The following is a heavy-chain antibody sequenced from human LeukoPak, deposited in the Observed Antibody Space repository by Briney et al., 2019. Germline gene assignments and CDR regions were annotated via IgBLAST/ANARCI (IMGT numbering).Heavy chain of an antibody. CDR1: GGSISSSSYY. D-gene: IGHD3-22*01. V-gene: IGHV4-61*01. CDR2: IYYSGST. J-gene: IGHJ3*02. Sequence: SETLSLTCTVSGGSISSSSYYWGWIRQPPGKGLEWIGYIYYSGSTNYNPSLKSRVTISVDTSKNQFSLKLSSVTAADTAVYYCARELGRGNYDSSGYYVDAFDIWGQGTMVTVSS. CDR3: ARELGRGNYDSSGYYVDAFDI.